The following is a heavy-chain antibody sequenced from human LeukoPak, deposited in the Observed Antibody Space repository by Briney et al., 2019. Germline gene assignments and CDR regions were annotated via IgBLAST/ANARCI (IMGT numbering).Heavy chain of an antibody. J-gene: IGHJ4*02. Sequence: GGSLRLSCAASGFAFSSYGMHWVRQAPGKGLEWVAVIPYNGGDKKYADSVKGRFTISRDTSKNTVYLEMNSLRAEDTAVYYCAKDVALRAAAYYFDYWGQGTLVTVSS. V-gene: IGHV3-30*18. D-gene: IGHD2-21*01. CDR3: AKDVALRAAAYYFDY. CDR2: IPYNGGDK. CDR1: GFAFSSYG.